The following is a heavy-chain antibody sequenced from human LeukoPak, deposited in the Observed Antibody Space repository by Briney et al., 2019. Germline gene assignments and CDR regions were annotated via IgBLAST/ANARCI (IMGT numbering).Heavy chain of an antibody. CDR3: ARSRRLYWYFDL. V-gene: IGHV3-74*01. CDR2: INSDESST. J-gene: IGHJ2*01. D-gene: IGHD4-17*01. CDR1: GFTFSSHW. Sequence: GGSLRLSCAASGFTFSSHWMHWVRQVPGKGMVWVSYINSDESSTSYADSVEGRFTISRDNAKSTLYLQMNSLRAEDTAVYYCARSRRLYWYFDLWGRGTLVTVSS.